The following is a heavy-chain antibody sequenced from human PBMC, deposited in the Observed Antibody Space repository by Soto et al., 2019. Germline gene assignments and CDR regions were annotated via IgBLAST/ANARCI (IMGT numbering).Heavy chain of an antibody. CDR1: GFTFSSYG. V-gene: IGHV3-30*18. D-gene: IGHD4-17*01. J-gene: IGHJ6*02. Sequence: QVQLVESGGGVVQPGRSLRLSCAASGFTFSSYGMHWVRQAPGKGLEWVAVISYDGSNKYYADSVKGRFTISRDNSKNTLYLQMNILRAEDTSMYYSAKGPVGDPQGIMHVWGQGTTVTVSS. CDR2: ISYDGSNK. CDR3: AKGPVGDPQGIMHV.